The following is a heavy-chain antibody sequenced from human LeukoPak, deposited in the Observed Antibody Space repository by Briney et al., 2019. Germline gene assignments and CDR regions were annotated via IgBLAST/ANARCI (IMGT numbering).Heavy chain of an antibody. CDR2: INHSGST. CDR3: ARDVVRSNWFDP. Sequence: PSETLSLTCAVYGGSFSGYYWSWIRQPPGKELEWIGEINHSGSTNYNPSLKSRVTISVDTSKNQFSLKLSSVTAADTAVYYCARDVVRSNWFDPWGQGTLVTVSS. J-gene: IGHJ5*02. V-gene: IGHV4-34*01. CDR1: GGSFSGYY.